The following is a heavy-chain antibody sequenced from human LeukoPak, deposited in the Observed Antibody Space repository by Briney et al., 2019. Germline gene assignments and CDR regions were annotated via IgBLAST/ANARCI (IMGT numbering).Heavy chain of an antibody. J-gene: IGHJ4*02. D-gene: IGHD3-22*01. CDR2: IGAYNGNT. CDR3: ARDRGDYYDSSGYYRLGAFDY. CDR1: GYTFTSCG. V-gene: IGHV1-18*01. Sequence: ASVKVSCKASGYTFTSCGISWVRQAPGQGLEWMGWIGAYNGNTNYAQKLQGRVTMTTDTSTSTAYMELRSLRSDDTAVYYCARDRGDYYDSSGYYRLGAFDYWGQGTLVTVSS.